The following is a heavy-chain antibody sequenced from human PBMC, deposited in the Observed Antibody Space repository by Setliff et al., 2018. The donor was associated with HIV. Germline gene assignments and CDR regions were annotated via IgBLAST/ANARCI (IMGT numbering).Heavy chain of an antibody. CDR3: AREVLRGGDDAFGL. D-gene: IGHD3-10*01. CDR2: ISNSSRYY. J-gene: IGHJ3*01. CDR1: GFLFNRYS. V-gene: IGHV3-21*01. Sequence: GGSLRLSCSAPGFLFNRYSLNWVRQAPGRGPEWVASISNSSRYYWVKARYGDSVRGRFTISGDYAKNSVYLQMNSLRVEDSAVYYCAREVLRGGDDAFGLWGRGTVVTVSS.